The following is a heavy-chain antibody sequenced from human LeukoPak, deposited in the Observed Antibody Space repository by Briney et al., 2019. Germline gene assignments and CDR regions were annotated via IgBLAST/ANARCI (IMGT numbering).Heavy chain of an antibody. D-gene: IGHD3-22*01. Sequence: GASVKVSCKASGYSFTSNYMHWVRQAPGQGLEWMGIINPSGGSTSYAQKFQGRVTMTRDTSTSTVYMELSSLRSEDTAVYYCARDFFEQAPYYYDSSGGGFDYWGQGTLVTVSS. CDR2: INPSGGST. CDR1: GYSFTSNY. CDR3: ARDFFEQAPYYYDSSGGGFDY. V-gene: IGHV1-46*01. J-gene: IGHJ4*02.